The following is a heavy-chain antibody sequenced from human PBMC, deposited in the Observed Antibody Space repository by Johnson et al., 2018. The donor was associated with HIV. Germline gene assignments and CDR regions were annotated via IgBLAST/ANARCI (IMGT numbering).Heavy chain of an antibody. CDR2: LYSGGNT. CDR3: ARDGESQQLPLGDAFDV. V-gene: IGHV3-66*01. J-gene: IGHJ3*01. Sequence: VQLVESGGGLVQSGGSLILSCGASGFSVSNNYMNWVRQAPGKGLEWVSVLYSGGNTYYADSVRGRFTISRDNSKNTLYLQMSSLKVEDTAMYYCARDGESQQLPLGDAFDVWGQGTMVIVSS. CDR1: GFSVSNNY. D-gene: IGHD6-13*01.